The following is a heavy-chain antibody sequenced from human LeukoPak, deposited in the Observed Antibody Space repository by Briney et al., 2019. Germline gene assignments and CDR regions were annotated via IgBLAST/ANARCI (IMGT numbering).Heavy chain of an antibody. D-gene: IGHD3-10*01. J-gene: IGHJ4*02. CDR1: GFTFSSYG. CDR3: ARNYASGSYTHFDY. V-gene: IGHV3-30*02. Sequence: PGGSLRLSCAASGFTFSSYGMHWVRQAPGKGLEWVAFIRYDGSNKYYADSVKGRFTISRDNSKNTLYLQMNGLRAEDTAVYYCARNYASGSYTHFDYWGQGTLVTVSS. CDR2: IRYDGSNK.